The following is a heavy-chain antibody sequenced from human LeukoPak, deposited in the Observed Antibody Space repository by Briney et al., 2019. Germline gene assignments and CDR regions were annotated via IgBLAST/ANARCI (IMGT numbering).Heavy chain of an antibody. CDR3: AKDRDSSGWYPNAFDI. CDR2: IRYDGSNK. V-gene: IGHV3-30*02. D-gene: IGHD6-19*01. Sequence: GGSLRLSCAASGFTFSSYGMHWVRQAPGKGLEWVAFIRYDGSNKYYADSVKGRFTISRDNSKNTLYLQMNSLRAEDTAVYYCAKDRDSSGWYPNAFDIWGQGTMVIVSS. CDR1: GFTFSSYG. J-gene: IGHJ3*02.